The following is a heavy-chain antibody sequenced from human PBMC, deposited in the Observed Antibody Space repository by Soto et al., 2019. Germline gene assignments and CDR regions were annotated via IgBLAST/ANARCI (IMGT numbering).Heavy chain of an antibody. CDR1: RFTFSIYE. D-gene: IGHD6-25*01. J-gene: IGHJ6*02. CDR2: ISSSGSTV. V-gene: IGHV3-48*03. CDR3: TKDTGYLSMDA. Sequence: TAGSMRLSCAASRFTFSIYEMHWVRQAPGKGLEWVSYISSSGSTVYYADSVKGRFTIARDNSKNTVSLQMNNLRAEDTGLYYCTKDTGYLSMDAWGQGTRVTVSS.